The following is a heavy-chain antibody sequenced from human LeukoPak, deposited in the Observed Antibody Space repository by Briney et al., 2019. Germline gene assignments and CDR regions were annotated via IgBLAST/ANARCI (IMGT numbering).Heavy chain of an antibody. CDR3: ATKPAMVRGVIGTN. CDR2: INHSGST. J-gene: IGHJ4*02. V-gene: IGHV4-34*01. Sequence: SETLSLTCTVSGGSINSYYWSWIRQPPGKGLEWIGEINHSGSTNYNPSLKSRVTISVDTSKNQFSLKLSSVTAADTAVYYCATKPAMVRGVIGTNWGQGTLVTVSS. CDR1: GGSINSYY. D-gene: IGHD3-10*01.